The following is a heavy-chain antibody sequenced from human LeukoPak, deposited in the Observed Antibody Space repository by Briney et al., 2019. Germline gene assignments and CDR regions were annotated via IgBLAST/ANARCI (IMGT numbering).Heavy chain of an antibody. CDR1: GGSFSGHY. CDR2: VNDRGST. Sequence: SETLSLTCAVYGGSFSGHYWTWIRQPPGKGLQWIGEVNDRGSTNYNPSLKSRLTISEDKSKKQFSPRLPSVTAADTAVYYCARGVVSGRFGDYYYYMDVWGKGTTVTVSS. D-gene: IGHD3-16*01. J-gene: IGHJ6*03. CDR3: ARGVVSGRFGDYYYYMDV. V-gene: IGHV4-34*01.